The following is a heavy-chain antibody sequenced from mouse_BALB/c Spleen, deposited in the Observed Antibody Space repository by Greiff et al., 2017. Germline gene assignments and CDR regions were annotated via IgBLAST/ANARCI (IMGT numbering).Heavy chain of an antibody. J-gene: IGHJ4*01. V-gene: IGHV1S132*01. CDR2: IFPGTGTT. CDR3: ARSPYDGYYVGAMDY. D-gene: IGHD2-3*01. CDR1: GYTFTSYW. Sequence: VQLQQSGAELVKPGASVKLSCKTSGYTFTSYWIQWVKQRPGQGLGWIGEIFPGTGTTYYNEKFKGKATLTIDTSSSTAYMQLSSLTSEGSAVYFCARSPYDGYYVGAMDYWGQGTSVTVSS.